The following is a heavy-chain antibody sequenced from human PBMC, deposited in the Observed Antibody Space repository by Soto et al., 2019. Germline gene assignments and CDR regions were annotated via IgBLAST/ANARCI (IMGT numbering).Heavy chain of an antibody. Sequence: PGESLKISCKGSGYSFTSYWIDWVRQMPGKGLEWMGIIYPGDSDTRYSPSFQGQVTISADKSISTAYLQWSSLKASDTAMYYCARQSYYDFWSGSSWYYGMDVWGQGTTVTVSS. CDR3: ARQSYYDFWSGSSWYYGMDV. CDR2: IYPGDSDT. D-gene: IGHD3-3*01. CDR1: GYSFTSYW. J-gene: IGHJ6*02. V-gene: IGHV5-51*01.